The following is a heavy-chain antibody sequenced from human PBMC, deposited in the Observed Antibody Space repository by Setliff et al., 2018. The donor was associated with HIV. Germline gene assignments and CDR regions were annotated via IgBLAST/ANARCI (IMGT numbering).Heavy chain of an antibody. CDR1: GVTCDDCG. Sequence: GGSLRLSCIPSGVTCDDCGLSWVRQAPGKGLEWVGFIRGKAYGGTTEYAASVKGRFIISRNDSTDIVYMQMKTLKTEDTAVYYCDLVTLYDFVWGSLDYWGQGTPVTVSS. CDR2: IRGKAYGGTT. J-gene: IGHJ4*02. V-gene: IGHV3-49*04. D-gene: IGHD3-16*01. CDR3: DLVTLYDFVWGSLDY.